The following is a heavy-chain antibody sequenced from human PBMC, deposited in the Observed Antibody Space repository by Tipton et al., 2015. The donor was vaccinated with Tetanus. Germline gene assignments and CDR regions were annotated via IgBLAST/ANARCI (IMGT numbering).Heavy chain of an antibody. J-gene: IGHJ6*02. CDR1: GASVSSAGYY. CDR2: IYQSGST. D-gene: IGHD3-22*01. CDR3: ARDGPYYSDTSNDYHFYGMDV. Sequence: TLSLTCTVSGASVSSAGYYWSWIRQPPGKGLEWIGYIYQSGSTSYSPSLESRVTISLETSKNQFSLRLSSVTAADTAVHYCARDGPYYSDTSNDYHFYGMDVWGQGTTVTVSS. V-gene: IGHV4-61*08.